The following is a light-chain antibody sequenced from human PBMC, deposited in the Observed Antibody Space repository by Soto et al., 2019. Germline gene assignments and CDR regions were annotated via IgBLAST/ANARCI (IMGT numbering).Light chain of an antibody. Sequence: QSALTQPASVSGSPGQSITISCTGTSSDGGGYKYVSWYQQHPGKTPKLMIYEVSNRPSGVSNRFSGSKSGNTASLSISGLQAEDEADYYCSSYTSTSTLVFGGGTKVTVL. CDR3: SSYTSTSTLV. V-gene: IGLV2-14*01. J-gene: IGLJ2*01. CDR2: EVS. CDR1: SSDGGGYKY.